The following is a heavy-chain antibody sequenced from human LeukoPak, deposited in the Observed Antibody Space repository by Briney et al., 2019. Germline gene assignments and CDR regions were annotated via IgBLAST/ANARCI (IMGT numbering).Heavy chain of an antibody. J-gene: IGHJ3*02. CDR1: GGSISSGGYS. D-gene: IGHD1-26*01. CDR3: ARVKADLVGATLDAFDI. Sequence: SQTLSLTCAVSGGSISSGGYSWSWIRQPPGKGLEWIGYIYYSGSTYYNPSLKSRVTISVDTSKNQFSLKLSSVTAADTAVYYCARVKADLVGATLDAFDIWGQGTMVTVSS. CDR2: IYYSGST. V-gene: IGHV4-30-4*07.